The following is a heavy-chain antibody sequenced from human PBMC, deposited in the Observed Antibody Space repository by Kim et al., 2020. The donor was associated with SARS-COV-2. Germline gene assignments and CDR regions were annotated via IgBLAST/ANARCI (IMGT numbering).Heavy chain of an antibody. CDR1: GFSFSTYW. V-gene: IGHV3-7*01. Sequence: GGSLRLSCAASGFSFSTYWMNWVRQAPGKGPQWVANIKEDGSEKNYMDFGRGRFTISRDEAKSSLYLEMDRLRVEDTAVYYCARGSSVSSQYGISFDIWGRGTMVTVSS. D-gene: IGHD6-19*01. J-gene: IGHJ3*02. CDR3: ARGSSVSSQYGISFDI. CDR2: IKEDGSEK.